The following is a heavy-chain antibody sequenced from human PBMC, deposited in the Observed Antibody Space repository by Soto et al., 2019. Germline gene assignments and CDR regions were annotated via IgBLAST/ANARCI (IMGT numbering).Heavy chain of an antibody. CDR3: SRGFKTNFDY. CDR1: GDSVSSNSAA. J-gene: IGHJ4*02. CDR2: TYYRSKWYN. V-gene: IGHV6-1*01. Sequence: SQTRSLTCAISGDSVSSNSAAWNWIRQSPSRGLEWLGRTYYRSKWYNDYAISVKSRITINPDTSKNQFSLQLNSVTPDDTAVYYCSRGFKTNFDYWGQGTLVTVSS.